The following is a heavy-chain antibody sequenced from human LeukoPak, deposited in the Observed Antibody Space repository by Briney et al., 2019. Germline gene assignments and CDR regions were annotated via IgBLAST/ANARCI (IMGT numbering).Heavy chain of an antibody. V-gene: IGHV3-7*01. J-gene: IGHJ3*02. CDR1: GFTFSSYW. CDR2: IKQDGSEK. CDR3: ARDSRIDAFDI. D-gene: IGHD6-13*01. Sequence: GGSLRLTCAASGFTFSSYWMSWVRQAPGKGLEWVANIKQDGSEKYYVDSVKGRFTISRDNAKNSLYLQMNSLRAEDTAVYYCARDSRIDAFDIWGQGTMVTVSS.